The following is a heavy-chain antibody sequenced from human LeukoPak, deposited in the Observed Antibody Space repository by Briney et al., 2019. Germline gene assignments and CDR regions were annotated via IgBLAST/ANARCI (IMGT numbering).Heavy chain of an antibody. CDR1: GLTVSSNY. Sequence: GGSLRLSCAASGLTVSSNYMSWVRQAPGKGLERVSAIYKGGSGSSIYYADSVKGRFTISRDNSKNHLYLQMNSLRAEDTALYYCARGGYDMDVWGQGTTVTVSS. CDR3: ARGGYDMDV. CDR2: IYKGGSGSSI. V-gene: IGHV3-66*01. J-gene: IGHJ6*02. D-gene: IGHD2-2*01.